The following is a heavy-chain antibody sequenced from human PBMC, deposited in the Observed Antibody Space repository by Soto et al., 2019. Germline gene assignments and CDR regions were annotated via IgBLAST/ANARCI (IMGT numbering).Heavy chain of an antibody. CDR3: ASSAYYDFWSGYPTVYYYGMDV. D-gene: IGHD3-3*01. CDR2: IYYSGST. V-gene: IGHV4-31*03. CDR1: GGSISSGGYY. J-gene: IGHJ6*02. Sequence: QVQLQESGPGLVKPSQTLSLTCTVSGGSISSGGYYWSWIRQHPGKGLEGIGYIYYSGSTYYNPSLTSRVTSSVDTPKNQFSLKPSSVTAADTAVYYCASSAYYDFWSGYPTVYYYGMDVWGQGTTVTVSS.